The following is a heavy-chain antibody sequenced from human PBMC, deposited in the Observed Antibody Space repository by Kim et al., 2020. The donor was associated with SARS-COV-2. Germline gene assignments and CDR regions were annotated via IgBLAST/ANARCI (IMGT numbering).Heavy chain of an antibody. V-gene: IGHV3-23*01. Sequence: VEGRFTITNDNSKNTLYLQRNSMRAEDTAVYYCAKELESGSGYDLFDYWGQGTLVTVSS. D-gene: IGHD3-22*01. CDR3: AKELESGSGYDLFDY. J-gene: IGHJ4*02.